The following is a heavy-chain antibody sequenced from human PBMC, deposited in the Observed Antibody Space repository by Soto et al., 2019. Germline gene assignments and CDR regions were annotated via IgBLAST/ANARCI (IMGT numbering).Heavy chain of an antibody. V-gene: IGHV2-5*02. CDR3: AHRTAVAAQFDY. D-gene: IGHD6-19*01. Sequence: QITLKESGPTLVKPTQTLTLTCTFSGFSLSTSGVGVGWIRQPPGKALEWLALIYWDDDKRYSPSLNSRLTITKDTTKNQVVLTMTILDPVDTATYYCAHRTAVAAQFDYWGQGTLITVSS. CDR2: IYWDDDK. CDR1: GFSLSTSGVG. J-gene: IGHJ4*02.